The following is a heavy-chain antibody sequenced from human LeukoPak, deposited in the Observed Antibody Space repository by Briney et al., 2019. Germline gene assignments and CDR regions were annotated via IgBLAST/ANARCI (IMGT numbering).Heavy chain of an antibody. J-gene: IGHJ5*02. D-gene: IGHD6-19*01. CDR2: MSPNSGKT. CDR1: GYTFTSYD. V-gene: IGHV1-8*03. CDR3: ARDSSGWYHWFDP. Sequence: ASVKVSCKASGYTFTSYDIHWVRQATGQGLEWMGWMSPNSGKTDYAQNFQGRLTISRNTSISTAYMELSSLRSEDTAVYYCARDSSGWYHWFDPWGQGTLVTVSS.